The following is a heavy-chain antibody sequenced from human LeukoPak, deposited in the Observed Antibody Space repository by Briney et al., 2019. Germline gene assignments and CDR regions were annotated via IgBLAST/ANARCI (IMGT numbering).Heavy chain of an antibody. CDR3: ARVDVVRGVTRYYFDY. Sequence: SETLSLTCTVSGGSISSYYWSWIRQPPGKGLEWIGYIYYSGSTNYNPSLKSRVTISVDTSKNQFSLKLSSVTAADTAVYYCARVDVVRGVTRYYFDYWGQGTLVTVSS. J-gene: IGHJ4*02. CDR1: GGSISSYY. V-gene: IGHV4-59*01. D-gene: IGHD3-10*01. CDR2: IYYSGST.